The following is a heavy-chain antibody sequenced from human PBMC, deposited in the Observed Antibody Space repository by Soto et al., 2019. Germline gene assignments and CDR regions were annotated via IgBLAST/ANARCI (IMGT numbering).Heavy chain of an antibody. CDR1: GDTFSSYG. D-gene: IGHD2-21*01. Sequence: QVQLMQSGAEVKKPGSSVKVSCSASGDTFSSYGISWVRQAPGQGLEWLGGIIPVFAITKYAQKFQGRITFTSDDSSSTTYMDLSSLSSEDTAVYYCARAKFHIDSDGSSFTNHFDHWGHGTPVTVSS. V-gene: IGHV1-69*01. J-gene: IGHJ4*01. CDR3: ARAKFHIDSDGSSFTNHFDH. CDR2: IIPVFAIT.